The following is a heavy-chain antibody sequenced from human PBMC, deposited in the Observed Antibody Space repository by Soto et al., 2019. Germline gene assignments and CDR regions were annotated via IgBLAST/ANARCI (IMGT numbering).Heavy chain of an antibody. CDR3: ARGPPYYDFWSGYPPFDY. V-gene: IGHV4-34*01. J-gene: IGHJ4*02. Sequence: SETLSLTCAVYGGSFSGYYWSWIRQPPGKGLEWIGEINHSGSTNYNPSLKSRITINPDTSKNQFSLQLNSVTPEDTAVYYCARGPPYYDFWSGYPPFDYWGQGTLVTVSS. CDR2: INHSGST. CDR1: GGSFSGYY. D-gene: IGHD3-3*01.